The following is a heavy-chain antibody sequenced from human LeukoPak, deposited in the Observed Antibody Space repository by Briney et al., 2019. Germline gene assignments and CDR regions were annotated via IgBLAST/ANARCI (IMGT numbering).Heavy chain of an antibody. CDR2: ITGSGDGT. CDR3: AQGGWAQLWFRR. D-gene: IGHD1-1*01. CDR1: GFSFSTYA. Sequence: PGGSLRLSCAASGFSFSTYAMSWVRQAPGKGPEWVSVITGSGDGTYYADSVKGRFTISRDNSEDILYLQMNSLRAEDTAVYYCAQGGWAQLWFRRWGQGTLVTGSS. J-gene: IGHJ5*02. V-gene: IGHV3-23*01.